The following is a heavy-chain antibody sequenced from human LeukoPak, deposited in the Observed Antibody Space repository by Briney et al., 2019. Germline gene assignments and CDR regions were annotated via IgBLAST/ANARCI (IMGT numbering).Heavy chain of an antibody. D-gene: IGHD2-21*01. CDR3: ASFGISWRSSY. J-gene: IGHJ4*02. Sequence: GGSLRLSCAASGFTFSSYGMHWVRQAPGKGLEWVAVIWYDGSNKYYADSVKGRFTISRDNSKNTLYLHMNSLRAEDTAVYYCASFGISWRSSYWGQGTLVTVSS. CDR1: GFTFSSYG. CDR2: IWYDGSNK. V-gene: IGHV3-33*01.